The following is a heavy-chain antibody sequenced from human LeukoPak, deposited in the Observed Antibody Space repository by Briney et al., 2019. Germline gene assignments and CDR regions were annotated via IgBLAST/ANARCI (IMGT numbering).Heavy chain of an antibody. J-gene: IGHJ6*04. V-gene: IGHV1-18*04. CDR1: GYSSTRHG. CDR3: ARDDDGDPYYYYDWMDG. Sequence: ASVYVSCMPSGYSSTRHGIWWVRPAPGDGSEWMGSFRAYNRKTKHGHKLQGRVTMTTDTSTSTAYSEVRSLRTDDTAVYYCARDDDGDPYYYYDWMDGGGKGSTVTVSS. D-gene: IGHD4-17*01. CDR2: FRAYNRKT.